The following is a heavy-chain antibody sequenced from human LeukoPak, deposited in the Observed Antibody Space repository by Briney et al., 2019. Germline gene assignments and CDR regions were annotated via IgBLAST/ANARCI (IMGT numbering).Heavy chain of an antibody. CDR1: GGSISSYY. V-gene: IGHV4-59*01. CDR2: IYYSGST. D-gene: IGHD3-10*01. CDR3: AGSTGSGSYYNVLFYYYYGMDV. Sequence: PSETLSLTCTVSGGSISSYYWSWLRQPPGKGLEWIGYIYYSGSTNYNPSLKSRVTISVDTSKNQFSLKLSSVTAADTAVYYCAGSTGSGSYYNVLFYYYYGMDVWGQGTTVTVSS. J-gene: IGHJ6*02.